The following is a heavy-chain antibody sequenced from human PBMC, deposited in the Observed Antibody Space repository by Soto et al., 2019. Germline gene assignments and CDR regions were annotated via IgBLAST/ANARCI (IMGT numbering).Heavy chain of an antibody. J-gene: IGHJ4*02. V-gene: IGHV3-73*01. CDR3: SRGGSPYYYDY. Sequence: EVQLVESGGGLVQPGGSLKLSCAASGFIFSGSAVHWVRQASGKGLEWVGRILSKAGNYATAYPASMKGRFTISSDDSENTAFLQMNSLKTDDTGVYYCSRGGSPYYYDYWGQGTLVAVSS. CDR2: ILSKAGNYAT. CDR1: GFIFSGSA.